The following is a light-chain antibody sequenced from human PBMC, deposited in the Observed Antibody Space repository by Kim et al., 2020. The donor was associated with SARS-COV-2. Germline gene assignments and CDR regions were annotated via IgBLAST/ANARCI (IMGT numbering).Light chain of an antibody. CDR2: NND. Sequence: QSVLTQPPSASGTPGQRVTISCSGGSSNIGSNTVNWYQQLPGKAPKLRIYNNDQRPSGVPDRISGSKSGTAASLAISGLQSEDEADYYCAVWDDNLNGQVFGGGTKLTVL. CDR1: SSNIGSNT. V-gene: IGLV1-44*01. J-gene: IGLJ3*02. CDR3: AVWDDNLNGQV.